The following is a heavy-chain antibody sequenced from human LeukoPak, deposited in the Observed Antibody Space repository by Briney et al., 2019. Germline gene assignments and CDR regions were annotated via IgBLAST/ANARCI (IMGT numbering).Heavy chain of an antibody. CDR1: GFAFSSSA. CDR2: TSSDLNVK. J-gene: IGHJ4*02. D-gene: IGHD3-10*01. Sequence: GGSLRLSCAASGFAFSSSAMSWVRQAPGKGLEWVAVTSSDLNVKLYADSVKGRFTISRDNSRSTLYLQMNSLRPEDTAIYYCAREGYYGSGSPPSLYFDYWGQGTLVTVSS. V-gene: IGHV3-30-3*01. CDR3: AREGYYGSGSPPSLYFDY.